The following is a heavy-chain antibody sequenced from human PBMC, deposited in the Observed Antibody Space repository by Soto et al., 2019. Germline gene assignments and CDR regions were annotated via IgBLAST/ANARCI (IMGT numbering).Heavy chain of an antibody. CDR2: INPNSGGT. CDR3: ARQYYYDNSGYPNHYAFDI. V-gene: IGHV1-2*04. CDR1: GYTFTGYY. Sequence: ASVKVSCKASGYTFTGYYMHWVRQAPGQGLEWMGWINPNSGGTNYAQKFQGWVTMTRDTSISTAYMELSRLRSDDTAVYYCARQYYYDNSGYPNHYAFDILGQGTMVIVSS. J-gene: IGHJ3*02. D-gene: IGHD3-22*01.